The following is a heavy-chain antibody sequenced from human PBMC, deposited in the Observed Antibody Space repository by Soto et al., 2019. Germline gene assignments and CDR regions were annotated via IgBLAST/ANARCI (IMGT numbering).Heavy chain of an antibody. CDR2: ISGSGGST. CDR1: GFTFSSYA. V-gene: IGHV3-23*01. Sequence: GGSLRLSCAASGFTFSSYAMSWVRQAPGKGLEWVSAISGSGGSTYYADSVKGRFTISRDNSKNTLYLQMNSLRAEDTAVYYCAKDQSSGGSKYRGYFDYWGQGTLVTVSS. J-gene: IGHJ4*02. D-gene: IGHD2-15*01. CDR3: AKDQSSGGSKYRGYFDY.